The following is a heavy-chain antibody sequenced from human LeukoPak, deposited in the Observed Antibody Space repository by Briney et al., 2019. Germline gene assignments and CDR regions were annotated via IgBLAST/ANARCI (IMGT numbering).Heavy chain of an antibody. J-gene: IGHJ4*02. CDR1: GGTFSSYA. CDR2: IIPIFGIA. V-gene: IGHV1-69*04. Sequence: ASVKVSCKASGGTFSSYAISWVRPAPGQGLEWMGRIIPIFGIANYAQKFQGRVTITADKSTSTAYMELSSLRSEDTAVYYCARAGGVAGTSRRIDYWGQGTLVTVSS. D-gene: IGHD6-19*01. CDR3: ARAGGVAGTSRRIDY.